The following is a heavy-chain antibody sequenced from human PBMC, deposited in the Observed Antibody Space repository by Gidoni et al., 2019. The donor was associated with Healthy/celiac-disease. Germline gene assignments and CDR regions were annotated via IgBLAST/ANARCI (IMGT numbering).Heavy chain of an antibody. D-gene: IGHD3-22*01. Sequence: EVQLVQSGAEVKKPGESLKISCKGSGYSFTSYWIGWVRQMPGKGLEWMGIIYPGDSDTRYSPSFQGQVTISADKSISTAYLQWSSLKASDTAMYYCARGGRYYYDSSGHGNYYYGMDVWGQGTTVTVSS. CDR3: ARGGRYYYDSSGHGNYYYGMDV. CDR2: IYPGDSDT. CDR1: GYSFTSYW. J-gene: IGHJ6*02. V-gene: IGHV5-51*01.